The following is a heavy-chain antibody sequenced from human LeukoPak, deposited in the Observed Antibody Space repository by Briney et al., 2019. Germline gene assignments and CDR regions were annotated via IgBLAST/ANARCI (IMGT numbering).Heavy chain of an antibody. D-gene: IGHD6-13*01. CDR1: GVTFSSYA. CDR2: IIPIFGTA. V-gene: IGHV1-69*06. CDR3: ARDRASYSSSWYVGFGY. Sequence: GASGKVSCTASGVTFSSYAISWVRQAPGPGLEWMGGIIPIFGTANYAQKFQGRVTITADKSTSTAYMELSSLRSEDTAVYYCARDRASYSSSWYVGFGYWGQGTLVTVSS. J-gene: IGHJ4*02.